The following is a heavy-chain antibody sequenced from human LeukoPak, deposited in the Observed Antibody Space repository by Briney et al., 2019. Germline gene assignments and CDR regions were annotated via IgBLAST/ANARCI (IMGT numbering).Heavy chain of an antibody. D-gene: IGHD3-16*01. CDR3: ARLKMGAYFDL. J-gene: IGHJ2*01. CDR1: AGSITTYY. CDR2: IFYTGDT. V-gene: IGHV4-59*08. Sequence: LETLSLTCPVSAGSITTYYWSWIRQPPGKGLEWVGYIFYTGDTSFSPSLKSRVTISLDTSENQFSLKLSSVTAADTAVYYCARLKMGAYFDLWGRGTLVTVSS.